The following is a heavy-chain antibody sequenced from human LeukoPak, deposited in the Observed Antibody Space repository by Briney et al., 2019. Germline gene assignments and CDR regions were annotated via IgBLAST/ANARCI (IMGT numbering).Heavy chain of an antibody. J-gene: IGHJ4*02. Sequence: TGRSLRLSCAASGFTFSSYAMSWVRQAPGKGLEWVSAISGSGGSTYYADSVKGRFTISRDNSKNTLYLRMNSLRAEDTAVYYCAKDFGGYDSSGYPNYWGQGTLVTVSS. V-gene: IGHV3-23*01. CDR1: GFTFSSYA. D-gene: IGHD3-22*01. CDR2: ISGSGGST. CDR3: AKDFGGYDSSGYPNY.